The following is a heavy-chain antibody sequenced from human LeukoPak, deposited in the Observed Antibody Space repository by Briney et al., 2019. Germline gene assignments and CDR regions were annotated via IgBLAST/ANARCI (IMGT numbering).Heavy chain of an antibody. Sequence: ASVKVSCKASGYTFTGYYMHWVRQAPGHGLEWMGWINPNSGGTNYAQKFQGKVTMTRDTSISTAYMELSRLRSDDTAVYYCAREVTMVRGVISYFDYWGQGTLVTVSS. CDR1: GYTFTGYY. CDR3: AREVTMVRGVISYFDY. V-gene: IGHV1-2*02. CDR2: INPNSGGT. J-gene: IGHJ4*02. D-gene: IGHD3-10*01.